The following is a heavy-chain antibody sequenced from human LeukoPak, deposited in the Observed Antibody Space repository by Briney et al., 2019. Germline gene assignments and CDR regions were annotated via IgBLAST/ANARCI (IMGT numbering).Heavy chain of an antibody. CDR1: GGSISSYY. CDR2: IYYSGST. CDR3: ARDASRGWYDY. V-gene: IGHV4-59*01. J-gene: IGHJ4*02. Sequence: SEILSLTCTVSGGSISSYYWSWIRQPPGKGLEWIGYIYYSGSTNYNPSLKSRVTISVDTSKNQFSLKLSSVTAADTAVYYCARDASRGWYDYWGQGTLVTVSS. D-gene: IGHD6-19*01.